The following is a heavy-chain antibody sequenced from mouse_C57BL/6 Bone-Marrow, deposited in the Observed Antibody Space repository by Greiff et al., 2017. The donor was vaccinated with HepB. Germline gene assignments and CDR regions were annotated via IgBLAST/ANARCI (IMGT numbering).Heavy chain of an antibody. CDR2: IYPGSGNT. V-gene: IGHV1-76*01. D-gene: IGHD1-1*01. CDR3: AGCRYYYGFDY. CDR1: GYTFTDYY. J-gene: IGHJ2*01. Sequence: QVQLQQSGAELVRPGASVKLSCKASGYTFTDYYINWVKQRPGQGLEWIASIYPGSGNTYYNEKFKGKATLTAEKSSSTAYMQLSSLTSEDSAVYFCAGCRYYYGFDYWGKGTTLTVSS.